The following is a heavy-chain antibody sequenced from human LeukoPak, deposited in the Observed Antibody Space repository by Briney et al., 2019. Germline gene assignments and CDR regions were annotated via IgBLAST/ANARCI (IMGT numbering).Heavy chain of an antibody. J-gene: IGHJ6*02. CDR3: ARAPHYSNYGPYYYGMDV. CDR1: GFTFSDYY. Sequence: GGSLRLSCAASGFTFSDYYMSWIRQALGKGLEWVSYISSSSSYTNYADSVKGRFTISRDNAKNSLYLQMNSLRAEDTAVYYCARAPHYSNYGPYYYGMDVWGQGTTVTVSS. V-gene: IGHV3-11*06. D-gene: IGHD4-11*01. CDR2: ISSSSSYT.